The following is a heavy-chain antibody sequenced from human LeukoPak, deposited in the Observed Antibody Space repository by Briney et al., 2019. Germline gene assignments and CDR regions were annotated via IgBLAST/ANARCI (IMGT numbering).Heavy chain of an antibody. CDR1: GSTFSSYA. Sequence: GGSLRLPCAASGSTFSSYAMSWVRQAPGKGLEWVSAISGSGGSTYYADSVKGRFTISRDNSKNTLYLQMNSLRAEDTAVYYCAKDRGYSSGWYSDYWGQGTLVTVSS. J-gene: IGHJ4*02. D-gene: IGHD6-19*01. CDR2: ISGSGGST. CDR3: AKDRGYSSGWYSDY. V-gene: IGHV3-23*01.